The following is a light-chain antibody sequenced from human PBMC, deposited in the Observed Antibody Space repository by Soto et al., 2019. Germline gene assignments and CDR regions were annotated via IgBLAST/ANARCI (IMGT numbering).Light chain of an antibody. Sequence: EIVLTQSPATLSLSPGERATLSCRASQSFSSHLAWYQQKPGQAPRLLIYDASKRATGIPARFNGRGSGTDFTLTISSLEPEDFAIYYCQQRSNWPPVITFGQGTRLEIK. J-gene: IGKJ5*01. CDR2: DAS. CDR3: QQRSNWPPVIT. V-gene: IGKV3-11*01. CDR1: QSFSSH.